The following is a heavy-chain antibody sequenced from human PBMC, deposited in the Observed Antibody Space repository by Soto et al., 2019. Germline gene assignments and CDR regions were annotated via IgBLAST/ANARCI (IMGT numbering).Heavy chain of an antibody. CDR1: GFTFSSYG. Sequence: GGSLRLSCAASGFTFSSYGMHWVRLAPGKGLEWVAVIWYDGSNKYYADSVKGRFTISRDNSKNTLYLQMNSLRAEDTAVYYCSKGRCSSTSCYFGRPRPFDYWGQGPLVTVSS. D-gene: IGHD2-2*01. V-gene: IGHV3-33*06. CDR3: SKGRCSSTSCYFGRPRPFDY. J-gene: IGHJ4*02. CDR2: IWYDGSNK.